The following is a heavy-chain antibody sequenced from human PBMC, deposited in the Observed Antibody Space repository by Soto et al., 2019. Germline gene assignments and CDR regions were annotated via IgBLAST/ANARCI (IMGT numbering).Heavy chain of an antibody. D-gene: IGHD2-21*01. CDR2: ISPDSVYI. J-gene: IGHJ4*02. V-gene: IGHV3-21*01. Sequence: GGSLRLSCAASGFSFSSYSMHWVRQAPGKGLEWVSAISPDSVYIYYADSVKGRFTISRDNAKNSLYLQMNSPRAEDTAVYYCVRGGLIGIFDYWGQGTLVTVSS. CDR1: GFSFSSYS. CDR3: VRGGLIGIFDY.